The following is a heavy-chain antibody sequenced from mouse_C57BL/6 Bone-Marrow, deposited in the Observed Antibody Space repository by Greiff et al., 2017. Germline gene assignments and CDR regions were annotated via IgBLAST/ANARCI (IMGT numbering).Heavy chain of an antibody. CDR2: IAPSDSYT. V-gene: IGHV1-69*01. J-gene: IGHJ2*01. CDR1: GYTFTSYW. Sequence: QVQLQQPGAELVMPGASVKLSCKASGYTFTSYWMHWVKQRPGQGLEWIGEIAPSDSYTNYNQKFKGKSTLTVDKSSSTAYMQLSSLTSEDSAVYYCARDCYFDYWGQGTTLTVSS. CDR3: ARDCYFDY.